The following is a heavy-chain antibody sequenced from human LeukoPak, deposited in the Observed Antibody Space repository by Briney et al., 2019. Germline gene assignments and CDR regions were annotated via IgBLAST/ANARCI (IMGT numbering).Heavy chain of an antibody. D-gene: IGHD3-10*01. V-gene: IGHV3-30*03. CDR1: GFTFSDYG. J-gene: IGHJ4*02. CDR2: ISYAGSNE. CDR3: ARGQYYYGSGSPFDY. Sequence: GGSLRLSCAASGFTFSDYGMHWVRQAPGKGLEWVAFISYAGSNEHYADSVKGRFTISRDNAKNSLYLQMNSLRDEDTAVYYCARGQYYYGSGSPFDYWGQGTLVAVSS.